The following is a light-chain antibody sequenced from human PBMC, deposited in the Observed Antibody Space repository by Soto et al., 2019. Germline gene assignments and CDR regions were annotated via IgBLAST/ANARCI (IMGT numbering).Light chain of an antibody. Sequence: EIVMTQSPATLSVSPGERATLSCRASQRISNNLAWYQQKAGKAPRLLIYGASTRATGIPARFSGSGSETEFTLTISRLQSEDFSVYYCQQYNNWPTYTFGQGDKLESK. J-gene: IGKJ2*01. CDR3: QQYNNWPTYT. CDR2: GAS. V-gene: IGKV3-15*01. CDR1: QRISNN.